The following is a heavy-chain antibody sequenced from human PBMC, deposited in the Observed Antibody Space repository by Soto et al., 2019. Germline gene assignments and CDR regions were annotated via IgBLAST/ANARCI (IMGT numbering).Heavy chain of an antibody. CDR1: GYSFTSYL. CDR3: ATTGNGPYYSEGMDV. Sequence: GESLKISFKGSGYSFTSYLICWVRQMPVKGLEWMGIIYPGDSDTRYSPSFQGQVTISADKSISTAYLQWSSLKASDTDMYYCATTGNGPYYSEGMDVWGQGTTLTVS. D-gene: IGHD1-1*01. J-gene: IGHJ6*02. CDR2: IYPGDSDT. V-gene: IGHV5-51*01.